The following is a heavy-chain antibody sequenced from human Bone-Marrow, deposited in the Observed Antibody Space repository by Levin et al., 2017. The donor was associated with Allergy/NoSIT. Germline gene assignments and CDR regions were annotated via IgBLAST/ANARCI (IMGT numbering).Heavy chain of an antibody. J-gene: IGHJ4*01. Sequence: SDTLSLTFTVSGDSITRSSFYWGWIRQPPGKGLEWIGSMYHSGTTYYNPSLKSRVTLSMDTSTNRFSLKVTSVTATDTAVYLCVRHYCRFFSCPHRDGFDFWGLGTLVTVSS. CDR2: MYHSGTT. V-gene: IGHV4-39*01. CDR3: VRHYCRFFSCPHRDGFDF. CDR1: GDSITRSSFY. D-gene: IGHD2-15*01.